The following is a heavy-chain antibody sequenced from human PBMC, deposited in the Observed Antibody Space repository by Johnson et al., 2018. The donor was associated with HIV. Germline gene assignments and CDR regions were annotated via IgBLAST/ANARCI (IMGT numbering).Heavy chain of an antibody. CDR2: IRSDGVNK. CDR3: TVWRWGWSGQEPFDV. J-gene: IGHJ3*01. CDR1: GFTFRIYD. Sequence: QVQLVESGGGVVQPGGSLRLSCVASGFTFRIYDMQWVRQAPGKGLEWLAYIRSDGVNKQYTASVKGRFTISRENSKNTVYLQMNSLRDEDTSVYYCTVWRWGWSGQEPFDVWGPGTMVTVSS. V-gene: IGHV3-30*02. D-gene: IGHD3-3*01.